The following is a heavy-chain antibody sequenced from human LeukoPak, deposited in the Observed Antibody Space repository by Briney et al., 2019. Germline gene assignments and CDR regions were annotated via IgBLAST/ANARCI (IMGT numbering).Heavy chain of an antibody. V-gene: IGHV4-39*01. J-gene: IGHJ5*02. D-gene: IGHD2-2*01. CDR2: INHSGST. CDR1: GGSISSSSYY. CDR3: ARSPVPAARGHNLFDP. Sequence: PSETLSLTCTVSGGSISSSSYYWGWIRQPPGKGLEWIGEINHSGSTNYNPSLKSRVTTSVDTSKNQFSLKLSSVTAADTAVYYCARSPVPAARGHNLFDPWGQGTLVTVSS.